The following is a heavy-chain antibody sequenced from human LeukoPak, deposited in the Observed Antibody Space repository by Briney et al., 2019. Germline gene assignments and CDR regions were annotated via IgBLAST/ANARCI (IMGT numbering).Heavy chain of an antibody. Sequence: ASVKVSCKASGYTFSNFGITWVRQAPGQGLEWMGWISAYLGNTNYAQKFQGRVTMTTDTSTSTAYLELRSLSSADTAVYYCARELHYGSGTSFDYWGQGSLVTVSP. J-gene: IGHJ4*02. D-gene: IGHD3-10*01. CDR2: ISAYLGNT. CDR1: GYTFSNFG. V-gene: IGHV1-18*01. CDR3: ARELHYGSGTSFDY.